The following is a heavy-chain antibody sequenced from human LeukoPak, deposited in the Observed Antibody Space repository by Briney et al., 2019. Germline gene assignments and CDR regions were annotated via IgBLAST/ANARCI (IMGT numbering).Heavy chain of an antibody. Sequence: GGSLRLSCAASGYTFSSYWMTWVRQAPGRGLEWVANIKGDGSEKYYADSVRGQFTISRDNAKNSLYLQMNSLRAEDTAVYYCAMFGLVAAIDSWGQGTLVTVSS. V-gene: IGHV3-7*02. D-gene: IGHD5-12*01. CDR3: AMFGLVAAIDS. CDR2: IKGDGSEK. J-gene: IGHJ4*02. CDR1: GYTFSSYW.